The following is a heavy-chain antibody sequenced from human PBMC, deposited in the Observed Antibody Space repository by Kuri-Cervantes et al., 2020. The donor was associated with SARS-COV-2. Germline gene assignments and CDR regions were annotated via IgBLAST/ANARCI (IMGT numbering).Heavy chain of an antibody. CDR2: IYYSGST. D-gene: IGHD1-26*01. Sequence: SETLSLTCTVSGGSISSYYWSWIRQPPGKGLEWIGYIYYSGSTNYNPSLKSRVTISVDTSENQFSLKLSSVTAADTAVYYCARHAVVLGVATVYFDYWGQGTLVTVSS. CDR1: GGSISSYY. V-gene: IGHV4-59*08. CDR3: ARHAVVLGVATVYFDY. J-gene: IGHJ4*02.